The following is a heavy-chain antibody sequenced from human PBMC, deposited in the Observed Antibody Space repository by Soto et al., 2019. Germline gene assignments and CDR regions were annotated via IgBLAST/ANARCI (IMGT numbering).Heavy chain of an antibody. Sequence: SVKVSCTSSGFTFTISAVPGVRKARGQRLEWIGWIVVGSGNTNYAQKFQERVTITRDMSTSTAYMELSSLRSEDTAVYYCVADRVTIFGAVDYYYGMDGWGQGTTVPVSS. V-gene: IGHV1-58*01. CDR3: VADRVTIFGAVDYYYGMDG. CDR2: IVVGSGNT. CDR1: GFTFTISA. J-gene: IGHJ6*02. D-gene: IGHD3-3*01.